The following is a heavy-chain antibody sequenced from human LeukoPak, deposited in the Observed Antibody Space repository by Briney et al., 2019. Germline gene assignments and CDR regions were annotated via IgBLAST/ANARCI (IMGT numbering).Heavy chain of an antibody. D-gene: IGHD5/OR15-5a*01. J-gene: IGHJ5*02. V-gene: IGHV6-1*01. CDR1: GDSVSNTAAS. Sequence: PSQTLSLTCGISGDSVSNTAASWNWIRQSPSRGLEWLGRTYYRTKWYFSYAVSVESRATINPGTSKNQFSLQLNSVTPEDTALYYCARGAHGSYVSVFDLWGQGTLVTVSS. CDR3: ARGAHGSYVSVFDL. CDR2: TYYRTKWYF.